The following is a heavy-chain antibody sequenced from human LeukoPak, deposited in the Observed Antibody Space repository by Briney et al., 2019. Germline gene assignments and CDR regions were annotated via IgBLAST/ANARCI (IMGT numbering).Heavy chain of an antibody. CDR2: ISDDETYK. J-gene: IGHJ4*02. D-gene: IGHD1-14*01. CDR1: GFTFNSYS. Sequence: GGSLRLSCAASGFTFNSYSMHWVRQAPGKGLEWVTAISDDETYKFYADSVKGRFTISRDNSKNTLYLQMNSLRVEDTAVYYCVKDNPLDYWGQGTLVIVSS. CDR3: VKDNPLDY. V-gene: IGHV3-30-3*01.